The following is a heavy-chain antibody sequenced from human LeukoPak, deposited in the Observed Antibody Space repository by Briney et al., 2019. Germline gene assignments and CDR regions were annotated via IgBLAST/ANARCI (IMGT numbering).Heavy chain of an antibody. D-gene: IGHD1-26*01. CDR1: GGTFSSYA. V-gene: IGHV1-2*02. Sequence: GASVKVSCKASGGTFSSYAISWVRQAPGQGLEWMGWINPDSGGTNYAQKFQGRVTMTRDTSISTAYVELSRLRSDDTAVYYCARDRSRILDYWGQGTLVTVSS. CDR3: ARDRSRILDY. CDR2: INPDSGGT. J-gene: IGHJ4*02.